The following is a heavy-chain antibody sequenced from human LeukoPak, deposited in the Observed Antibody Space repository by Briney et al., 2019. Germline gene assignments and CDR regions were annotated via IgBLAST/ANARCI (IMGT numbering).Heavy chain of an antibody. V-gene: IGHV1-69*13. CDR1: GGTFSSYA. CDR3: ASASWVAAPPYFDY. Sequence: GASVKVSCKASGGTFSSYAISWVRQAPGQGLEWMGGIIPIFGTANYAQKFQGRVTITADESTSTAYMELSSLRAEDTAVYYCASASWVAAPPYFDYWGQGTLVTVSS. J-gene: IGHJ4*02. CDR2: IIPIFGTA. D-gene: IGHD3-16*01.